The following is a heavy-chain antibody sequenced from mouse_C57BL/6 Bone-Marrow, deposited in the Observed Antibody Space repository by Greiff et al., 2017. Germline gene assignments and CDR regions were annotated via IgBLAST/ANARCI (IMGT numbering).Heavy chain of an antibody. CDR1: GFTFSSYG. V-gene: IGHV5-6*01. CDR2: ISSGGSYT. J-gene: IGHJ3*01. Sequence: EVQLVESGGDLVKPGGSLKLSCAASGFTFSSYGMSWVRQTPDKRLEWVATISSGGSYTYYPDSVKGRFTISRDNAKNTLYLQMSSLKSEDTAMYYCARKLYSAWFAYWGQGTLVTVSA. CDR3: ARKLYSAWFAY. D-gene: IGHD3-3*01.